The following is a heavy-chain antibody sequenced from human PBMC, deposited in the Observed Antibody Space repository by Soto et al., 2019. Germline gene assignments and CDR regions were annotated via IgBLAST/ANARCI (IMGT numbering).Heavy chain of an antibody. CDR1: GFTFSNAW. CDR3: TTGPPFRGYCSSGSCY. D-gene: IGHD2-15*01. J-gene: IGHJ4*02. V-gene: IGHV3-15*01. Sequence: LRLSCAASGFTFSNAWMSWVRQAPGKGLEWVGRIKSKSDGGTIDYAAPVKGRFTISRDDSKNTLYLEMNSLETEDTAVYYCTTGPPFRGYCSSGSCYWGQGTLVTVSS. CDR2: IKSKSDGGTI.